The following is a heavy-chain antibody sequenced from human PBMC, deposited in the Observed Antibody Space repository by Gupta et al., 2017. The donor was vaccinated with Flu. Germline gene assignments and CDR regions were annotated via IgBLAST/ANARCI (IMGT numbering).Heavy chain of an antibody. V-gene: IGHV3-23*01. D-gene: IGHD3-16*01. J-gene: IGHJ4*02. CDR3: AKEDLGGTAEFDY. CDR2: ISGSGGST. Sequence: RQAPGKGLEWVSAISGSGGSTYYADSVKGRFTISRDNSKNTLYLQMNSLRAEDTAVYYCAKEDLGGTAEFDYWGQGTLVTVSS.